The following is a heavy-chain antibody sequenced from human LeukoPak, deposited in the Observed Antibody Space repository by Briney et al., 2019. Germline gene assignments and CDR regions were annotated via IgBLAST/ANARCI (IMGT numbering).Heavy chain of an antibody. CDR2: IKQDGSEK. J-gene: IGHJ4*02. CDR1: GFTFSSYW. Sequence: GGSLRLSCAASGFTFSSYWMSWVRQAPGKGLEWVANIKQDGSEKYYVASVKGRFTISRDNAKNSLYLQLNNLRDEDTALYYCATSAAGFDYWGQGTLVTVSS. V-gene: IGHV3-7*01. D-gene: IGHD6-13*01. CDR3: ATSAAGFDY.